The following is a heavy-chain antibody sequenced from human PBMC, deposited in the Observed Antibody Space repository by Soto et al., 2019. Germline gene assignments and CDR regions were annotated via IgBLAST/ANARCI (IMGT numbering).Heavy chain of an antibody. V-gene: IGHV4-30-2*01. CDR3: ARSIVGATTGNYYYGMDV. Sequence: PSETLSLTCAVSGGSISSGGYSWSWIRQPPGKGLEWIGYIYHSGSTYYNPSLKSRVTISVDTSKNQFSLKLSSVTAADTAVYYCARSIVGATTGNYYYGMDVWGQGTTVTVSS. CDR2: IYHSGST. J-gene: IGHJ6*02. D-gene: IGHD1-26*01. CDR1: GGSISSGGYS.